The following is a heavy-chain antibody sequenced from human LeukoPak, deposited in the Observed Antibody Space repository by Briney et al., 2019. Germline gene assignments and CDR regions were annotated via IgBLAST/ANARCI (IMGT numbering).Heavy chain of an antibody. CDR2: ISGSGGST. CDR1: GFTFSSYA. Sequence: GGSLRLSCAASGFTFSSYAMSWVRQAPGKGLEWVSAISGSGGSTYYADSVKGRFTISRDNSKNTLYLQMNSLRTDDTAVYYCAKGAPLASNSGSFTSSWGQGTLVTVSS. V-gene: IGHV3-23*01. D-gene: IGHD1-26*01. J-gene: IGHJ5*02. CDR3: AKGAPLASNSGSFTSS.